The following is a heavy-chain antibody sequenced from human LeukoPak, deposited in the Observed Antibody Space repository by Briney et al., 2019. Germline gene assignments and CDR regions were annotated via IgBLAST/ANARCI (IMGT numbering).Heavy chain of an antibody. Sequence: GESLKISCKGSGYSFSNYWIGWVRQMPGRGLEWMGIIYPGDSDVRYGPSFQGQVTISADKSISTAYLQWSSLQASDTAMYYCARQGYNSTWDRYLAYWGQGTQGTVSS. CDR2: IYPGDSDV. CDR3: ARQGYNSTWDRYLAY. D-gene: IGHD6-13*01. J-gene: IGHJ4*02. CDR1: GYSFSNYW. V-gene: IGHV5-51*01.